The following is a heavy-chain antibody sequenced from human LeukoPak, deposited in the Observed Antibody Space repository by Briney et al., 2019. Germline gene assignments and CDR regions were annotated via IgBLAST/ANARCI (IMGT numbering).Heavy chain of an antibody. CDR3: TRDFDAATGY. J-gene: IGHJ4*02. D-gene: IGHD3-9*01. CDR1: GFTFSYYW. V-gene: IGHV3-74*01. CDR2: INGDGTGT. Sequence: PGGSLRLSCAASGFTFSYYWMHWVRQNPGKGPMWVSRINGDGTGTNYADSVKGRFTISRDNAKNTLYLQMNSLRAEDTAVYYCTRDFDAATGYWGQGTLVTVSS.